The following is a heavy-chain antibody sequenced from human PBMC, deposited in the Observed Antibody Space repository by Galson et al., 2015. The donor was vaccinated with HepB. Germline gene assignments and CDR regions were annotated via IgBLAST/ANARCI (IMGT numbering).Heavy chain of an antibody. D-gene: IGHD2-2*01. J-gene: IGHJ4*02. CDR3: ARQSGYRSSVSCSDYYFDY. Sequence: QSGAEVKKPGESLRISCKGSGYSFTNYWITWVRQMPGKGLEWMGRIDPSDSYTNYSPSFQGHVTISADKSISTAYLQWSSLKASDTAMYYCARQSGYRSSVSCSDYYFDYWGQGTLVTVSS. CDR1: GYSFTNYW. V-gene: IGHV5-10-1*01. CDR2: IDPSDSYT.